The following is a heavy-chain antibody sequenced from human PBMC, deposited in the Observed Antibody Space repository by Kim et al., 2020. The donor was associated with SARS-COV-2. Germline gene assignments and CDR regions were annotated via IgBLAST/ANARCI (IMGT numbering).Heavy chain of an antibody. D-gene: IGHD5-18*01. CDR2: INIATGDT. Sequence: ASVKVSCKASGYSVTSFLLHWVRQAPGEGPEWMGAINIATGDTAYAQRFQGRLTMTRDTSTSTVYMDLSSLGFDDTAVYYCARERGDTGGPAKDFDYWGQGTLVTVSS. V-gene: IGHV1-46*01. CDR1: GYSVTSFL. CDR3: ARERGDTGGPAKDFDY. J-gene: IGHJ4*02.